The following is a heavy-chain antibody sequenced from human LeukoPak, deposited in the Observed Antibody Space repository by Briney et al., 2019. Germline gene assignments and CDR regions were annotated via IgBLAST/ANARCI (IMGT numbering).Heavy chain of an antibody. D-gene: IGHD2-2*01. Sequence: GESLKISCKGCGYIFTSYWIGWVRQMPGKGLEWMGIIYPGDSDTRYSPSFQGQVTISADKSIGTAYLQWSSLKASDTAMYYCARLSPRYCSSTSCYRSPVDPWGQGTLVTVSS. CDR3: ARLSPRYCSSTSCYRSPVDP. CDR1: GYIFTSYW. CDR2: IYPGDSDT. J-gene: IGHJ5*02. V-gene: IGHV5-51*01.